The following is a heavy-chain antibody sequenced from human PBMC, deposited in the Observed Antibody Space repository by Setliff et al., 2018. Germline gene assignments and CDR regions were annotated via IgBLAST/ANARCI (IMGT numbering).Heavy chain of an antibody. J-gene: IGHJ5*01. CDR1: GFTFSSYS. Sequence: GGSLRLSCAASGFTFSSYSMNWVRQAPGKGLVWVSRINSDGSTTNYADSVKGRFTISRDNAENTLYLQMNSLRVEDTAFYYCAKVRLPNSYMRSGVESWGQGTLVTVSS. V-gene: IGHV3-74*01. D-gene: IGHD1-20*01. CDR2: INSDGSTT. CDR3: AKVRLPNSYMRSGVES.